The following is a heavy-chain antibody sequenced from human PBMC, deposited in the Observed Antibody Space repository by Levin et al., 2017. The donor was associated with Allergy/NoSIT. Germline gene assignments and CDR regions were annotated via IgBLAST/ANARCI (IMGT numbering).Heavy chain of an antibody. V-gene: IGHV4-4*02. Sequence: SETLSLTCAVSGSSIRSGNWWNWVRQSPGKGLEWIGEIYHGGITHYSPSLQSRVTMSVDISKNQFSLNLNSVTAAATAVDYCARRGYGRLHYWGQGTLVTISS. D-gene: IGHD5-18*01. CDR3: ARRGYGRLHY. J-gene: IGHJ4*02. CDR1: GSSIRSGNW. CDR2: IYHGGIT.